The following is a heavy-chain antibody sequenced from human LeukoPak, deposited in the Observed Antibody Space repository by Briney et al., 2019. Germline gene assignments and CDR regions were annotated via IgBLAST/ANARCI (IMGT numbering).Heavy chain of an antibody. CDR2: ISSSGSTI. V-gene: IGHV3-48*03. D-gene: IGHD3-22*01. J-gene: IGHJ4*02. CDR1: GFTFSSYE. Sequence: GGSLRLSCAASGFTFSSYEMNWVRQAPGKGLEWVSYISSSGSTIYYADSVKGRFTISRDNAKNSLYLQMNSLRAEDTAVYYCARDKATYDSSGYYSNWGQGTLVTVSS. CDR3: ARDKATYDSSGYYSN.